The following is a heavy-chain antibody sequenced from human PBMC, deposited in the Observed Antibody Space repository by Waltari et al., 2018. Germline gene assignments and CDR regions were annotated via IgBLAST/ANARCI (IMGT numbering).Heavy chain of an antibody. V-gene: IGHV1-8*01. J-gene: IGHJ6*03. D-gene: IGHD3-3*01. CDR2: MNPNSGNT. CDR1: GYTFTSYD. CDR3: ARGHYDFWSGYSPNYYYYYMDV. Sequence: GAEVKKPGASVKVSCKASGYTFTSYDINWVRQATGQGLEWMGWMNPNSGNTGYAQKFQGRVTMTRNTSISTAYMELSSLRSEDTAVYYCARGHYDFWSGYSPNYYYYYMDVWGKGTTVTVSS.